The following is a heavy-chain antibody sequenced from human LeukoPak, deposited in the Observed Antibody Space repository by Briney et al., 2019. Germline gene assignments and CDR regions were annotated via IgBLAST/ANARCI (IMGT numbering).Heavy chain of an antibody. CDR1: GFTFSSYS. V-gene: IGHV3-21*01. Sequence: GGSLRLSCAASGFTFSSYSMNRVRQAPGKGLEWVSSISSSSSYIYYADSVKGRFTISRDNAKNSLYLQMNSLRAEDTAVYYCARDSEPNRGNRITMVYWGQGTLVTVSS. J-gene: IGHJ4*02. D-gene: IGHD3-10*01. CDR3: ARDSEPNRGNRITMVY. CDR2: ISSSSSYI.